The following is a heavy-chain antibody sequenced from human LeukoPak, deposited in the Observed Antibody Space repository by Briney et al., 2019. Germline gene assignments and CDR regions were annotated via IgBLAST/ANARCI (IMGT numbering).Heavy chain of an antibody. Sequence: PSETLSLTCTVSGGSISSGGYYWSWIRQPPGKGLEWIGYIYHSGSTYYNPSLKSRVTISVDRSKNQFSLKLSSVTAADTAVYYCARAKYYYGSGSPYYFDYWGQGTLVTVSS. J-gene: IGHJ4*02. CDR3: ARAKYYYGSGSPYYFDY. CDR2: IYHSGST. V-gene: IGHV4-30-2*01. CDR1: GGSISSGGYY. D-gene: IGHD3-10*01.